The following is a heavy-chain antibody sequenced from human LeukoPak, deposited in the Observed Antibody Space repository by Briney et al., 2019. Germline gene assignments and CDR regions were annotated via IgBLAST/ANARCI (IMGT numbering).Heavy chain of an antibody. Sequence: GGSLRLSCVASGFTFSNYGMHWVRQAPGKGLEWVSAISGRTGATYYADSEKGRFTISRDNSKSTLYLQMDSLRAEDTAVYYCAKCGNSGCHLIDYWGQGTLVTVSS. CDR3: AKCGNSGCHLIDY. CDR1: GFTFSNYG. V-gene: IGHV3-23*01. J-gene: IGHJ4*02. CDR2: ISGRTGAT. D-gene: IGHD5-12*01.